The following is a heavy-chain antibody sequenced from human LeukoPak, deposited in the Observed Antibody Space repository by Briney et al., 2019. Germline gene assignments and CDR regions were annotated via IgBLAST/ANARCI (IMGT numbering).Heavy chain of an antibody. CDR3: ARDPSGDYIGAFEF. Sequence: PGGSLRLSCAASGFTCNYAVMWVRQAPGQGLEWVSAITSGGSPRYADSVKGRITISRDNSKNTLYLQMNSLKTEDTAQYFCARDPSGDYIGAFEFWGQGTGVTVSS. V-gene: IGHV3-23*01. J-gene: IGHJ3*01. CDR1: GFTCNYA. D-gene: IGHD4-17*01. CDR2: ITSGGSP.